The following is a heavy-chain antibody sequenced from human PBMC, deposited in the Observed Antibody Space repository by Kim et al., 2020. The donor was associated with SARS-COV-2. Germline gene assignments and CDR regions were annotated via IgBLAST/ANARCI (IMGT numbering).Heavy chain of an antibody. CDR2: T. CDR3: GRREMTGYYDH. Sequence: TNSNPSLESRVTISVDTSKNQFALKLSSVTAAETAVYYCGRREMTGYYDHWGQGTLVTVSS. J-gene: IGHJ4*02. V-gene: IGHV4-61*07. D-gene: IGHD3-9*01.